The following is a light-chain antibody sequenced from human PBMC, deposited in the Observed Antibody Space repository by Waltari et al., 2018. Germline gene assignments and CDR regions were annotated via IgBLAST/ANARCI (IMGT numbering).Light chain of an antibody. V-gene: IGKV3-11*01. J-gene: IGKJ2*01. Sequence: EIVLTQSPGTLSVSPGETATLTCRASQAVSNYLGWYQQKPGQPPRLLINDASNRAPGVPARFSGSGSGTDFILTISSLEPEDFGVYYCQQRVSWPVTFGQGTKLEIK. CDR2: DAS. CDR3: QQRVSWPVT. CDR1: QAVSNY.